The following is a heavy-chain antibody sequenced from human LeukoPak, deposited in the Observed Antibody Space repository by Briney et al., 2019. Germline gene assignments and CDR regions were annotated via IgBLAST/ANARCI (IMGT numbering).Heavy chain of an antibody. J-gene: IGHJ4*02. D-gene: IGHD6-13*01. CDR2: INHSGST. CDR1: DVSFSGYY. Sequence: PLETLSLTCAVYDVSFSGYYWSWIRQPPGKGLEWIGEINHSGSTNYNPSLKSRVTISVDTSKNQFSLNLRSVTAADTAVYYCARVERIAAAYWGQGTLVTVSS. CDR3: ARVERIAAAY. V-gene: IGHV4-34*01.